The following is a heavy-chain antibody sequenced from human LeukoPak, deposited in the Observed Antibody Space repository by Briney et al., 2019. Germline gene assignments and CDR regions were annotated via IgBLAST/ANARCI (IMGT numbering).Heavy chain of an antibody. V-gene: IGHV4-59*01. CDR3: ARHKETCSGDYCYLDYFDY. CDR1: GGSINSYY. J-gene: IGHJ4*02. CDR2: IYYSGST. D-gene: IGHD2-15*01. Sequence: PSETLSLTCIVSGGSINSYYWSWIRQPPGKGLERIAYIYYSGSTSYNPSLKSRVTISPDTSKNQFSLKLSSVTAADTAVYYCARHKETCSGDYCYLDYFDYWGQGTLVTVSS.